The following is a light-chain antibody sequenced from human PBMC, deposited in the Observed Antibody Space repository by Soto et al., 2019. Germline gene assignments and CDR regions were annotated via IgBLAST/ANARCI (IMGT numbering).Light chain of an antibody. J-gene: IGKJ1*01. Sequence: AIRMTQSPSSFSAATGDRVTMTCRASQSISNYLAWYQQEPGKAPKLLIYAASTLQSGVPSRFSGSGSGTDFTLTISCLQSEDFATYFCQQYYDYPRTFGQGTTVEIK. CDR2: AAS. CDR1: QSISNY. V-gene: IGKV1-8*01. CDR3: QQYYDYPRT.